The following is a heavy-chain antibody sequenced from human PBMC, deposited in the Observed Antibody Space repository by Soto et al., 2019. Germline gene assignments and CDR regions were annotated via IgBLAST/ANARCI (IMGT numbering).Heavy chain of an antibody. CDR1: GFLFSTNG. Sequence: QVQLVESGGGVVQPGRSLRLSCVGSGFLFSTNGMHWVRQTPGKGLEWVAFMSYDGSDTFYADSVKGRFTISRDNSKNTLFLHMSNLRAEDTAMYYCTIVRVADSALDHWGQGTLVTVSS. CDR3: TIVRVADSALDH. J-gene: IGHJ4*02. V-gene: IGHV3-30*03. CDR2: MSYDGSDT. D-gene: IGHD3-10*02.